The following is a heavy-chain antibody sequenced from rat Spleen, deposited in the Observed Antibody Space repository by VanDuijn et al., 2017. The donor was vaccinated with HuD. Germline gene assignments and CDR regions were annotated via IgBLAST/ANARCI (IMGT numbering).Heavy chain of an antibody. CDR2: ISPSGGST. J-gene: IGHJ2*01. Sequence: EVQLVESGGGLVQPGRSMKLSCAASGLSFSNYDMAWVRQAPTKGLEWVASISPSGGSTYYRDSVKGRFTISRDNAKSTLYLQMDSLRSEDTATYYCAKETTDYFDYWGQGVMVTVSS. CDR1: GLSFSNYD. V-gene: IGHV5-25*01. D-gene: IGHD4-2*01. CDR3: AKETTDYFDY.